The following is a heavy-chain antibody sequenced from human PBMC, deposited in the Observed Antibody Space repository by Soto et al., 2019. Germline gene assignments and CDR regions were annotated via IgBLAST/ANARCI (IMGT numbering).Heavy chain of an antibody. CDR2: IYYSGST. J-gene: IGHJ6*02. CDR3: ARGDTAMGPQYYGMDV. CDR1: GGSISSGDYY. V-gene: IGHV4-30-4*01. D-gene: IGHD5-18*01. Sequence: SETLSLTCTVSGGSISSGDYYWSWIRQPPGKGLEWIGYIYYSGSTYYNPSLKSRVTISVDTSKNQFSLKLSSVTAADTAVYYCARGDTAMGPQYYGMDVWGQGTTVTVSS.